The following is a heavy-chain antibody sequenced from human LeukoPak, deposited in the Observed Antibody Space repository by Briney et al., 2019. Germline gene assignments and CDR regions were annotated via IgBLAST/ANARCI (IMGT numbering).Heavy chain of an antibody. Sequence: GASVKVSCKASGYTFTSYGISWVRQAPGQGLEWMGGIIPIFGTANYAQKFQGRVTITTDESTSTAYMELSSLRSEDTAVYYCARSPIMELERDWFDPWGQGTLVTVSS. V-gene: IGHV1-69*05. D-gene: IGHD1-1*01. CDR1: GYTFTSYG. CDR3: ARSPIMELERDWFDP. J-gene: IGHJ5*02. CDR2: IIPIFGTA.